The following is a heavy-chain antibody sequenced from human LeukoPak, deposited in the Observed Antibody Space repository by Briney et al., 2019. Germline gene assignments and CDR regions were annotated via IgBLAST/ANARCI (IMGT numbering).Heavy chain of an antibody. CDR2: ISGSGGST. D-gene: IGHD6-25*01. CDR3: AKDRGTSLCDAFDI. Sequence: PGGSLRLSCAASGFTFNTYGMSWVRQAPGKGLEWVSVISGSGGSTYYADSVKGRFTISRDNSKNTLYLQMNSLRAEDTAIYYCAKDRGTSLCDAFDIWGQGTMVTVSS. CDR1: GFTFNTYG. V-gene: IGHV3-23*01. J-gene: IGHJ3*02.